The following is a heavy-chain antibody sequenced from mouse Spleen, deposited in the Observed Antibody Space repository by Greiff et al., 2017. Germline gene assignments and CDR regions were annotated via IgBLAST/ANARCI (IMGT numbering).Heavy chain of an antibody. CDR1: GYSITSGYY. CDR2: ISYDGSN. CDR3: ARDYYDGSYLYAMDY. D-gene: IGHD1-1*01. J-gene: IGHJ4*01. Sequence: ESGPGLVKPSQSLSLTRSVTGYSITSGYYWNWIRQFPGNKLEWMGYISYDGSNNYNPSLKNRISITRDTSKNQFFLKLNSVTTEDTATYYCARDYYDGSYLYAMDYWGQGTSVTVSS. V-gene: IGHV3-6*01.